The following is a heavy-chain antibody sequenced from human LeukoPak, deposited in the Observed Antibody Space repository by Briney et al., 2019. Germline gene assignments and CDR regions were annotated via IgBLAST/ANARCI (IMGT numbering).Heavy chain of an antibody. CDR2: ISSDGGT. V-gene: IGHV3-53*01. Sequence: GGSLRLSCAASGFTVSSNYMSWVRQAPGKGLEWVSGISSDGGTFYPDSVKGRFTISRDNSKNTLSLQMNSLGAADTAIYYCAKEIASIGLPAVDYWGRGTLVTVSS. CDR3: AKEIASIGLPAVDY. CDR1: GFTVSSNY. J-gene: IGHJ4*02. D-gene: IGHD3-3*02.